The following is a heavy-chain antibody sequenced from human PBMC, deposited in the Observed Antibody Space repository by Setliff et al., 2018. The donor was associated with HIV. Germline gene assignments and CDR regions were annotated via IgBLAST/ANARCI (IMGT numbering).Heavy chain of an antibody. CDR3: TRDPRLVDF. J-gene: IGHJ3*01. Sequence: GGSLRLSCAASGFTVSKYYMTWVRQAPGKGLEWVSYIRGDSTSINYADSVKGRFTISRDNAKDALYLQMNSLRAEDTAVYYCTRDPRLVDFWGQGTMVTVSS. V-gene: IGHV3-11*05. CDR2: IRGDSTSI. D-gene: IGHD2-8*02. CDR1: GFTVSKYY.